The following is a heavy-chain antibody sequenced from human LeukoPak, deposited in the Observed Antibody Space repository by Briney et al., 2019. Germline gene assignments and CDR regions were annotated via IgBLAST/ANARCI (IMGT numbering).Heavy chain of an antibody. V-gene: IGHV4-39*01. J-gene: IGHJ4*02. D-gene: IGHD6-13*01. Sequence: PSETLSLTCTVSGGSISSSSYYWGWIRHPPGKGLEWIGSIYYSGSTYYNPSLKSRVTISVDTSKNKFSLKLSSVTAADTAVYYCARQGSSSSSWSLFDYWGQGTLVTVSS. CDR1: GGSISSSSYY. CDR3: ARQGSSSSSWSLFDY. CDR2: IYYSGST.